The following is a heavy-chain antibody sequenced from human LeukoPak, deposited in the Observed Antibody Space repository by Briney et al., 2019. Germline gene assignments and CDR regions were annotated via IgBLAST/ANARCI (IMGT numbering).Heavy chain of an antibody. CDR3: AKDLPFGWLHNTGASPNAY. CDR1: GFTFSSYA. V-gene: IGHV3-23*01. J-gene: IGHJ4*02. CDR2: ISGSGGST. Sequence: GGSLRLSCAASGFTFSSYAMSRVRQAPGKGREWVSAISGSGGSTYYADSVKGRCTISRDNSKNTLYLQMNSLRAARTGVYYCAKDLPFGWLHNTGASPNAYWGQGTLVTVSS. D-gene: IGHD4-23*01.